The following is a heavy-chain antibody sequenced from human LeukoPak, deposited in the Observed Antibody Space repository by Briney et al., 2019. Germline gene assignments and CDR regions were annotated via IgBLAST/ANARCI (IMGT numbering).Heavy chain of an antibody. Sequence: GGSLRLSCAASGFTFSGSAMHWVRQASGKGLEWVGRIRSKTNNYATAYAASVKGRFTISRDDLKNTAYLQMSSLKTEDTAVYYCGGGGAADIWGQGTMVTVSS. CDR3: GGGGAADI. V-gene: IGHV3-73*01. CDR1: GFTFSGSA. J-gene: IGHJ3*02. D-gene: IGHD3-16*01. CDR2: IRSKTNNYAT.